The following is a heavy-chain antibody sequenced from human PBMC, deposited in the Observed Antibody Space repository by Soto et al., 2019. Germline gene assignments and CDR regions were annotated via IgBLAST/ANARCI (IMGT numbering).Heavy chain of an antibody. CDR1: GYTFTSYG. CDR2: IRAYNGNT. J-gene: IGHJ4*02. D-gene: IGHD6-13*01. Sequence: QVQLVQSGAEVTKPGASVKVSCKASGYTFTSYGISWVRQAPGQGLEWMGWIRAYNGNTNYAQKLQGRVTMTTDTSTSTAYMERRSLRSDDTAVYYCAREGFVAAAGKSVDYWGQGTLVTVSS. V-gene: IGHV1-18*01. CDR3: AREGFVAAAGKSVDY.